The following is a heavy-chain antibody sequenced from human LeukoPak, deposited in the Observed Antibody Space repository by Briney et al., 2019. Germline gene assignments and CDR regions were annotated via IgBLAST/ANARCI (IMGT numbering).Heavy chain of an antibody. CDR2: IYYNGGT. CDR1: GGSISSSSYY. V-gene: IGHV4-39*02. CDR3: ARELRYFESLGGDGY. Sequence: SETLSLTCTVSGGSISSSSYYWGWIRQPPGKGLEWIGTIYYNGGTQHNPSLKSRVTISVDTSKNQFSLKLTSVTAADTAVYYCARELRYFESLGGDGYWGQGTLVTVSS. D-gene: IGHD3-9*01. J-gene: IGHJ4*02.